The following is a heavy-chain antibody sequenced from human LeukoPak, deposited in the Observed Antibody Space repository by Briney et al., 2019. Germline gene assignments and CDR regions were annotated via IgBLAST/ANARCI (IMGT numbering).Heavy chain of an antibody. Sequence: PSETLSLTCSVSGGSISSSSYYWGWIRQPPGKGLEWIGSIYYSGNTYNNPSLKSRVTISVDTSKNQFSLKLNSVTAADTAVYYCARRRDYYDSRGYYAFDIWGHGTMVTVSS. D-gene: IGHD3-22*01. J-gene: IGHJ3*02. CDR1: GGSISSSSYY. CDR3: ARRRDYYDSRGYYAFDI. CDR2: IYYSGNT. V-gene: IGHV4-39*07.